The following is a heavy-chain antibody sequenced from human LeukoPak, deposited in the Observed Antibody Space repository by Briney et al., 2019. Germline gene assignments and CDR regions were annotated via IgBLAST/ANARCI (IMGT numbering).Heavy chain of an antibody. CDR3: ASGSRFDY. CDR1: GFTVSSNY. J-gene: IGHJ4*02. D-gene: IGHD5/OR15-5a*01. V-gene: IGHV3-53*04. Sequence: GGSLRLSCAASGFTVSSNYMSWVRQAPGKGQEWVSLIYSDDSTYYTDSVKGRFTISRHNSKNTLYLQMNGLRTEDTAVYYCASGSRFDYWGQGTLVTVSS. CDR2: IYSDDST.